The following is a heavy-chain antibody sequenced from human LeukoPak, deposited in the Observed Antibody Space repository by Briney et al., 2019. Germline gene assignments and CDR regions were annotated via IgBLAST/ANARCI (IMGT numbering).Heavy chain of an antibody. V-gene: IGHV3-23*01. CDR3: AREGEYYCSGGSCYSGIHFDY. J-gene: IGHJ4*02. D-gene: IGHD2-15*01. Sequence: GGSLRLSCAASGFTFSSYAMSWVRQAPGKGLEWVSTISGSGGVTYYADSVKGRFTISRDNSKNTLYLQMNSLRAEDTAVYYCAREGEYYCSGGSCYSGIHFDYWGQGTLVTVSS. CDR2: ISGSGGVT. CDR1: GFTFSSYA.